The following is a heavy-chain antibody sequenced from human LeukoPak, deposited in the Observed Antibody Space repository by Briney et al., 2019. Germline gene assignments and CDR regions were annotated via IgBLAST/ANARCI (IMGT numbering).Heavy chain of an antibody. Sequence: PGGSLRLSCAASGFTFDDYAMHWVRQAPGKGLEWVSLISGDGGSTYYADSVKGQFTISRDNSKNSLYLQMNSLRTEDTALYYCAKGDVDTAMVPFRLDTAMVPFDYWGQGTLVTVSS. D-gene: IGHD5-18*01. CDR3: AKGDVDTAMVPFRLDTAMVPFDY. CDR1: GFTFDDYA. V-gene: IGHV3-43*02. CDR2: ISGDGGST. J-gene: IGHJ4*02.